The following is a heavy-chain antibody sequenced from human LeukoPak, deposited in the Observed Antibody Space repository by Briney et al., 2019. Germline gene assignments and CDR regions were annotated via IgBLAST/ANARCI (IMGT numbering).Heavy chain of an antibody. CDR3: VSFAPYDAFDI. V-gene: IGHV3-53*01. J-gene: IGHJ3*02. Sequence: GGSLRLSCAASGFTVSSNYMSWVRQAPGKGLEWVSVIYSGGSTYYADSVKGRFTISRDNSKNTLYLQMNSLRAEDTAVYYCVSFAPYDAFDIWGQGTMVTVSS. CDR2: IYSGGST. CDR1: GFTVSSNY.